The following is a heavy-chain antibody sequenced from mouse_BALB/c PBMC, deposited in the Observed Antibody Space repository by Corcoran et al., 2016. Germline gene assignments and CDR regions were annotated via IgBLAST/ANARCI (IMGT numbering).Heavy chain of an antibody. J-gene: IGHJ2*01. CDR1: GYTFTNYG. CDR3: ARSVITTVVAPFDY. V-gene: IGHV9-1*02. CDR2: INTYTGEP. D-gene: IGHD1-1*01. Sequence: QIQLVQSGPELKKPGETVKISCKASGYTFTNYGMNWVKQAPGKGLKWMGWINTYTGEPTYADDFKVRFSFSLETSASTAYLQINNLKNEDMATYFCARSVITTVVAPFDYWGQGTTLTVSS.